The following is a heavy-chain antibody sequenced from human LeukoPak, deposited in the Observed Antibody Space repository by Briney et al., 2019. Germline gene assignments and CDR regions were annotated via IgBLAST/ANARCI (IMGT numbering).Heavy chain of an antibody. CDR2: ISGSGGST. CDR3: ARMDMYYFDY. J-gene: IGHJ4*02. D-gene: IGHD2-8*01. V-gene: IGHV3-23*01. Sequence: GGSLRLSCAASGFTFSSYAMSWVRQAPGKGLEWVSAISGSGGSTYYADSVKGRFTISRDNSKNTLYLQMNSLRAEDTTVYYCARMDMYYFDYWGQGTLVTVSS. CDR1: GFTFSSYA.